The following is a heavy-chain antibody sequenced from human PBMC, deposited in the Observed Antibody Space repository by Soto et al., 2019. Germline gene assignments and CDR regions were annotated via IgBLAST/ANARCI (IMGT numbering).Heavy chain of an antibody. CDR1: GGSISSYY. Sequence: SETLSLTCTVSGGSISSYYWSWIRQPPGKGLEWIGYIYYSGSTNYNPSLKSRVTISVDTSKNQFSLKLSSVTAADTAVYYCARVAPGTGGYFDYWGQGTLVTVSS. V-gene: IGHV4-59*01. CDR3: ARVAPGTGGYFDY. J-gene: IGHJ4*02. CDR2: IYYSGST. D-gene: IGHD2-8*02.